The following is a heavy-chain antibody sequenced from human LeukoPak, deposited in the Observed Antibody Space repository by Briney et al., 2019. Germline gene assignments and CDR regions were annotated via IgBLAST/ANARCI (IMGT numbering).Heavy chain of an antibody. Sequence: ASVKVSCEASGYTFTSYDINWVRQATGQGPEWMGWMNPNSGNTGYAQKFQGRVAITRNTSISTAYMELSGLRSEDTAVYYCARGPGVNQYFQHWGQGTLVTVSS. CDR3: ARGPGVNQYFQH. CDR2: MNPNSGNT. CDR1: GYTFTSYD. J-gene: IGHJ1*01. V-gene: IGHV1-8*03. D-gene: IGHD3-10*01.